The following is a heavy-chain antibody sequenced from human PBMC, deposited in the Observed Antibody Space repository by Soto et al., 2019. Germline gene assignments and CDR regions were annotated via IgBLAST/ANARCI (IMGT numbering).Heavy chain of an antibody. J-gene: IGHJ4*02. D-gene: IGHD2-2*01. V-gene: IGHV3-43*01. CDR1: GFTFDDYT. CDR2: ISWDGGST. CDR3: AKGKDIVVVPAAPPDY. Sequence: VGSLRLSCAASGFTFDDYTMHWVRQAPGKGLEWVSLISWDGGSTYYADSVKGRFTISRDNSKNSLYLQMNSLRTEDTALYYCAKGKDIVVVPAAPPDYWGQGTLVTVSS.